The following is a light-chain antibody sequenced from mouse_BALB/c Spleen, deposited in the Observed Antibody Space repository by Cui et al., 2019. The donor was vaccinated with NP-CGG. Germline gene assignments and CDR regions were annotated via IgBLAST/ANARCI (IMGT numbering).Light chain of an antibody. V-gene: IGLV1*01. CDR2: GPA. Sequence: QAVVTQESALTTSPGETVTLTCRSSTGAVTTSNYANWVQEKPDHLFTGLIGGPANRAPGVPARFSGSLIGDKAALTITGAQTEDETIYFCALWFSNLWVFGGGTKLTV. J-gene: IGLJ1*01. CDR3: ALWFSNLWV. CDR1: TGAVTTSNY.